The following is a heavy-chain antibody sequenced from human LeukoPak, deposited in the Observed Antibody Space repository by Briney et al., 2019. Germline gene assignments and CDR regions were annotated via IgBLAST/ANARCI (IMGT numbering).Heavy chain of an antibody. CDR1: GFTFDDYA. Sequence: PGRSLRLSCAASGFTFDDYAMHWVRQAPGKGLEWVSGISWNSGSIGYADSVKGRFTISRDNAKNTVYLQMNSLRAEDTAVYYCATDLGWGQGTLVTVSS. D-gene: IGHD7-27*01. V-gene: IGHV3-9*01. CDR3: ATDLG. CDR2: ISWNSGSI. J-gene: IGHJ4*02.